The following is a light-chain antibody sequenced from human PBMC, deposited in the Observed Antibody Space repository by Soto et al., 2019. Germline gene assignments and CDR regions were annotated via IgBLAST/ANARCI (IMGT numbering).Light chain of an antibody. CDR3: QQYNSYPWT. CDR2: ATS. Sequence: EILMTQSPPSLSASVGDRVTITCRASKSINNYLACFQQQPGTAPKPLIYATSTLQSGVPSRFTGSGSGTEFTLTITSLHPEDFVTDYCQQYNSYPWTFGQGTKVDIK. J-gene: IGKJ1*01. CDR1: KSINNY. V-gene: IGKV1-16*01.